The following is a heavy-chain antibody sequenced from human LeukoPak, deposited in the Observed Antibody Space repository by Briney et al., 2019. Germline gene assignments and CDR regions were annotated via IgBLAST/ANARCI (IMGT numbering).Heavy chain of an antibody. Sequence: GGSLRLSCAPSGFTFSSYAMHWVPQAPGKGLEWVAFIRYDGSNKNYAESVKGRFAISRDNSKNTLYLQMNSLRAEDTVVYYCARDKGYYYDSSGHFYYFDYWGQGTLVTVSS. D-gene: IGHD3-22*01. CDR3: ARDKGYYYDSSGHFYYFDY. J-gene: IGHJ4*02. V-gene: IGHV3-30*09. CDR2: IRYDGSNK. CDR1: GFTFSSYA.